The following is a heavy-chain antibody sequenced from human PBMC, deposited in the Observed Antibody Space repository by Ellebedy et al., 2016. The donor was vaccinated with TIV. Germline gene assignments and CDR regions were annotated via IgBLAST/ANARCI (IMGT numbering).Heavy chain of an antibody. V-gene: IGHV1-8*02. CDR1: GYTFTGYY. Sequence: ASVKVSXXASGYTFTGYYMHWVRQATGQGLEWMGWMNPNSGNTGYAQKFQGRVTMTRNTSISTAYMELSSLRSEDTAVYYCASSAGYSSGWSDYWGQGTLVTVSS. D-gene: IGHD6-19*01. CDR3: ASSAGYSSGWSDY. J-gene: IGHJ4*02. CDR2: MNPNSGNT.